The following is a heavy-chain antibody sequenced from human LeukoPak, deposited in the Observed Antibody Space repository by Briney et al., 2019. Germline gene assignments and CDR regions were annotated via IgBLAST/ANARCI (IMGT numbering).Heavy chain of an antibody. Sequence: ASVKVSCKVSGYTLTEFSMHWVRQAPGKGLEWMGGFDPEDGETIYAQKFQGRVTMTEDTSTDTAYMELSSLRSEDTAVYYCASTGPFFFKQKTAYEMDVWGQGTTVTVSS. J-gene: IGHJ6*02. V-gene: IGHV1-24*01. CDR2: FDPEDGET. CDR1: GYTLTEFS. D-gene: IGHD2-21*01. CDR3: ASTGPFFFKQKTAYEMDV.